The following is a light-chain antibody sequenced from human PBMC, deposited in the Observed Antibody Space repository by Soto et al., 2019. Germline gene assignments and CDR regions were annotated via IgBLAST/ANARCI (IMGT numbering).Light chain of an antibody. J-gene: IGKJ5*01. CDR2: DAS. Sequence: AIQLTQSPSSLSASVGDRVTITCRASQGISSALAWYQQKPGKAPKLLIYDASSLESGVPSRFSGSGSGTDFTLTISSLQPEDFATYCCQQFNSYPLFGQGTRLEIK. V-gene: IGKV1-13*02. CDR1: QGISSA. CDR3: QQFNSYPL.